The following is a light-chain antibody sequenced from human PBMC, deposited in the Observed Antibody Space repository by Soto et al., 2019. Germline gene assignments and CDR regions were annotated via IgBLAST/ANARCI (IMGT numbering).Light chain of an antibody. J-gene: IGKJ1*01. CDR1: QSVSNKY. Sequence: EVVLTQSPGTLSLSPGERATLSCRASQSVSNKYLAWYQQKPGQAPRLLIFGSSGRATGIPDRFSGSGSGTAFTLTISTLEPEDFAVSYCQHYGSSPPCTFGQGTKLEI. V-gene: IGKV3-20*01. CDR3: QHYGSSPPCT. CDR2: GSS.